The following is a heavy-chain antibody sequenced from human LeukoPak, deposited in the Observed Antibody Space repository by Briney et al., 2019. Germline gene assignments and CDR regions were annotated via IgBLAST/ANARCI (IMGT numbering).Heavy chain of an antibody. CDR2: ISAYNGNT. D-gene: IGHD3-10*01. CDR1: GYTFNSYG. Sequence: PSVKVSCKASGYTFNSYGISWVRQAPGQGLEWMGWISAYNGNTNYAQKVQGRVTMTTDTSASTAYMELRSLRSDDTAVYYCARGHHFSDLYYYGSGSYYTRFDYWGQGTLVTVSS. CDR3: ARGHHFSDLYYYGSGSYYTRFDY. J-gene: IGHJ4*02. V-gene: IGHV1-18*01.